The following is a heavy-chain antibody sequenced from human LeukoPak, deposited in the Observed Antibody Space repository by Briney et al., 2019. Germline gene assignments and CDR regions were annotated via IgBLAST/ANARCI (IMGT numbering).Heavy chain of an antibody. Sequence: GGSLRLSCAGSGFTFGRTAMSWVRQGPGKGLEWVSAISGSAEKTNYADSVEGRFTISRDNSKNTLYLQMKSLTAGDTAVYYCAKESSSTSCLDYWGQGTLVTVSS. V-gene: IGHV3-23*01. CDR1: GFTFGRTA. CDR2: ISGSAEKT. J-gene: IGHJ4*02. D-gene: IGHD2-2*01. CDR3: AKESSSTSCLDY.